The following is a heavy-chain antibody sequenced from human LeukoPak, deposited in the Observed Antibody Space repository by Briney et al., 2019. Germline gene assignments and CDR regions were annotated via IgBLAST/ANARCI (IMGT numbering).Heavy chain of an antibody. CDR1: GFTVSSNY. CDR2: IYSGGST. J-gene: IGHJ6*02. CDR3: ARDPVGATTNSYYGMDV. D-gene: IGHD1-26*01. Sequence: GGSLRLSCAASGFTVSSNYMSWVRQAPGKGLEWVSVIYSGGSTYYADSVKGRFTISRDNSKNTLYLQMNSLRAEDTAVYYCARDPVGATTNSYYGMDVWGQGTTVTVSS. V-gene: IGHV3-66*02.